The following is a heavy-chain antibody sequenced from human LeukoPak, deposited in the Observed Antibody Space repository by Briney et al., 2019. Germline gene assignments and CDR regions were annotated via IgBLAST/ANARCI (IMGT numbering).Heavy chain of an antibody. Sequence: PSETLSLTCTVSGGSISSRSYYWGWIRQPPGKGLEWVANIKQDGSEKYYVDSVKGRFTISRDNAKNSLYLQMNSLRAEDTAVYYCARDRWFDPWGQGTLVTVSS. J-gene: IGHJ5*02. V-gene: IGHV3-7*04. CDR2: IKQDGSEK. CDR3: ARDRWFDP. CDR1: GGSISSRSYY.